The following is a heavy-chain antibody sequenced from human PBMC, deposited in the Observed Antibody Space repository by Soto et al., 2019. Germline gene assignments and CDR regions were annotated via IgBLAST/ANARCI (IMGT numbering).Heavy chain of an antibody. CDR1: GGTFSSYA. J-gene: IGHJ6*02. CDR2: IIPIFGTA. V-gene: IGHV1-69*13. CDR3: ARPGGDTALYHSYGMDV. D-gene: IGHD5-18*01. Sequence: SVKVSCKASGGTFSSYAISWVRQAPGQGLEWMGGIIPIFGTANYAQKFQGRVTITADESTSTAYMELSSLRSEDTAVYYCARPGGDTALYHSYGMDVWGQGTTVTVAS.